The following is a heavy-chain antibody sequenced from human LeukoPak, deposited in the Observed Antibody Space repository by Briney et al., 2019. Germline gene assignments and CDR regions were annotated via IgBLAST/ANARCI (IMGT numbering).Heavy chain of an antibody. CDR2: IKQDGSEK. J-gene: IGHJ4*02. CDR1: GFTFSSYW. D-gene: IGHD3-22*01. CDR3: ARRRSSSGYYYGKGFDY. Sequence: HSGGSLRLSCAASGFTFSSYWMSWVRQAPGKGLEWVANIKQDGSEKYYVDSVKGRFTISRDNAKNSLYLQMNSLRAEDTAVYYCARRRSSSGYYYGKGFDYWGQGTLVTVSS. V-gene: IGHV3-7*01.